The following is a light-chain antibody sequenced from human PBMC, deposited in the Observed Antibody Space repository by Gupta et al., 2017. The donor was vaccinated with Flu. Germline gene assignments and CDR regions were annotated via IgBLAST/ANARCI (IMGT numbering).Light chain of an antibody. CDR3: QQYGSSPIT. CDR2: GAS. V-gene: IGKV3-20*01. CDR1: QSVSSSY. Sequence: EIVLTQSPGTLSLSPGKRATLSCRASQSVSSSYLAWYQQKPGQAPKLLIYGASSRATGIPDRFSGSESGTDFTLTISRQEPEDFAVYYCQQYGSSPITFGQGTRLEIK. J-gene: IGKJ5*01.